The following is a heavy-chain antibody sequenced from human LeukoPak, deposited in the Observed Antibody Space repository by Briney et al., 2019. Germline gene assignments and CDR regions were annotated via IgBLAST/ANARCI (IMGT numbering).Heavy chain of an antibody. CDR2: ISYDGSNK. CDR1: GFTFSSYG. CDR3: ARDLSLLGFDY. Sequence: PGGSLRLSCAASGFTFSSYGMHWVRQAPGKGLEWVAVISYDGSNKYYADSVKGRFTISRDNSKNTLYLQMNSLRAEDTAVYYCARDLSLLGFDYWGQGTLVTVSS. D-gene: IGHD2/OR15-2a*01. V-gene: IGHV3-30*03. J-gene: IGHJ4*02.